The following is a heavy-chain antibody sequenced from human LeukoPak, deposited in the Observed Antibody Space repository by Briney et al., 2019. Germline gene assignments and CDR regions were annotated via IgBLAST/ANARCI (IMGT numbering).Heavy chain of an antibody. Sequence: SETLTLMSTVSGGPLRTYYWSWVRQPPGKGLEYIGYIYYSGSTNYDPSLKSRVTMSLDTSKNQFSLKLSSVTAADTAVYYCGREKGPNGFDIWGQGTMVTVSS. V-gene: IGHV4-59*01. CDR3: GREKGPNGFDI. CDR2: IYYSGST. J-gene: IGHJ3*02. CDR1: GGPLRTYY.